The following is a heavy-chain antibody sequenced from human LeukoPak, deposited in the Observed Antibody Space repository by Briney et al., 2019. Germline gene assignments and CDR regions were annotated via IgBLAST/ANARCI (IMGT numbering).Heavy chain of an antibody. CDR1: GGSINSTTSY. J-gene: IGHJ6*03. Sequence: SETLSLTCIVSGGSINSTTSYWSWIRQPPGTGLEGIVTLYYSGSTSYNPSLKSRVTTSPDTTKNQFSLKLSSVTAADTAVYFCARGADFWRGYRHYYYYYYMGVWGKGTTVTVSS. CDR2: LYYSGST. CDR3: ARGADFWRGYRHYYYYYYMGV. V-gene: IGHV4-39*07. D-gene: IGHD3-3*01.